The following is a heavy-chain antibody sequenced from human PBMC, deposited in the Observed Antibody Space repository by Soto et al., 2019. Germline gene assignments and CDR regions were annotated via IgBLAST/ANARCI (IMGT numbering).Heavy chain of an antibody. Sequence: EVQLLESGGGLVQPGGSLRLSCAASGLTFSDYAMSWVRQAPGKGLEWVSAISGSGGTTYYADSVKGWFTISRDNSKNTLYLQMNSLRAEDTAVYSCAKDLDSSSTYPDHWGQETLVSDS. J-gene: IGHJ4*02. CDR2: ISGSGGTT. V-gene: IGHV3-23*01. CDR1: GLTFSDYA. D-gene: IGHD6-6*01. CDR3: AKDLDSSSTYPDH.